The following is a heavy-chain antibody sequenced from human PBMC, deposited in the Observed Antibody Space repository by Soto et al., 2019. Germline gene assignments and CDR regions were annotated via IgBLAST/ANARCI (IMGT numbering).Heavy chain of an antibody. D-gene: IGHD2-2*01. J-gene: IGHJ5*02. CDR1: GGSVSSGSYY. CDR3: ARADIVVVPAAMMGENWFDP. CDR2: IYYSGST. Sequence: PXATLSLTCTVSGGSVSSGSYYWSWIRQPPGKGLEWIGYIYYSGSTDYNPSLKSRVTISVDTSKNQFSLKLSSVTAADTAVYYCARADIVVVPAAMMGENWFDPWGQGTLVTVSS. V-gene: IGHV4-61*01.